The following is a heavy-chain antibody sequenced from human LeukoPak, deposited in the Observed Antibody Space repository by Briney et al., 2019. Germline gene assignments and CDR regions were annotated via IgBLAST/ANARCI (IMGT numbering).Heavy chain of an antibody. V-gene: IGHV1-69*05. D-gene: IGHD2-2*01. J-gene: IGHJ5*02. CDR1: GGTFSSYA. CDR3: ARGLIGYCSSTSCYYWFDP. CDR2: IIPIFGTA. Sequence: SVKVSCKASGGTFSSYAISWVRQAPGQGLEWMGGIIPIFGTANYAQKFQGRITITTDESTSTAYMELSSLRSEDTAVYYCARGLIGYCSSTSCYYWFDPWGQGTLVTVSS.